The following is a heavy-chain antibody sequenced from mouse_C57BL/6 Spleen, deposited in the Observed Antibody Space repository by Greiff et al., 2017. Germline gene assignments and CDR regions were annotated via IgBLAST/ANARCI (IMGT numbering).Heavy chain of an antibody. Sequence: VQLKESGPELVKPGASVKISCKASGYAFSSSWMNWVKQRPGKGLEWIGRIYPGDGDTNYNGKFKGKATLTADKSSSTAYMQLSSLTSEDSAVYFCARRWDVGAYWGQGTLVTVSA. V-gene: IGHV1-82*01. J-gene: IGHJ3*01. CDR1: GYAFSSSW. CDR2: IYPGDGDT. D-gene: IGHD4-1*01. CDR3: ARRWDVGAY.